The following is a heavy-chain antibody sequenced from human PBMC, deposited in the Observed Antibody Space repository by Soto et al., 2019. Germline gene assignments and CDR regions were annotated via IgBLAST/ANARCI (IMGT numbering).Heavy chain of an antibody. CDR2: IYHTGNA. CDR1: GDSISNSRFY. D-gene: IGHD3-22*01. Sequence: SETLSLTCSVSGDSISNSRFYWAWIRQPPGEGLEWIGSIYHTGNAYYNPSLKSRVTIFVDTSKNQFSLKLTSVTAADTALYYCARDYFDSSDYTTNWFDPGAQGTLVTVSS. CDR3: ARDYFDSSDYTTNWFDP. V-gene: IGHV4-39*01. J-gene: IGHJ5*02.